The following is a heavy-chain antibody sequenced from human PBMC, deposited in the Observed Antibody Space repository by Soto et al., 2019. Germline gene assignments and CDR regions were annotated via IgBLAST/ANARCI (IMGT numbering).Heavy chain of an antibody. CDR1: GFTVSSNY. CDR3: ASRDYVASIDY. CDR2: IDSGGST. D-gene: IGHD4-17*01. Sequence: EVQLVEAGGGLVQPGGSLRLSCAASGFTVSSNYMRWVRQAPGKGLEWVSVIDSGGSTYYADSVKGRFTISRHNSKTTLYLQRNILIAEDTAVSYCASRDYVASIDYWGQGTLVTVSS. J-gene: IGHJ4*02. V-gene: IGHV3-53*04.